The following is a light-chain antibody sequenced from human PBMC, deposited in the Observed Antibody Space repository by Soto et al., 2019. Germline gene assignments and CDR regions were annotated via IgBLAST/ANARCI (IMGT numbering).Light chain of an antibody. CDR2: DVS. J-gene: IGLJ1*01. Sequence: QSVRTQPASASGSPGQSITISCTGTSSDVSGYNYVSWYQQHPGKAPKLMIYDVSNRPSGVSNRFSGSKSGNTASLTISGLQAEDEADYYCSSYTSSRTLDVFGTGTKVTVL. CDR1: SSDVSGYNY. CDR3: SSYTSSRTLDV. V-gene: IGLV2-14*01.